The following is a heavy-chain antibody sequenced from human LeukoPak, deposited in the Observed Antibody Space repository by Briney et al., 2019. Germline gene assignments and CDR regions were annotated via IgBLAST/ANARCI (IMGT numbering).Heavy chain of an antibody. V-gene: IGHV3-48*01. CDR1: GFTFSSYS. J-gene: IGHJ4*02. Sequence: GGSLRLSCAASGFTFSSYSMNWVRQAPGKGLEWVSYISSSSSTIYYADSVKGRFTISRDNAKNSLYLQMNSLRAEDTAVYYCARDSIYYYDSSGYYEPFDYWGQGTLVTVSS. D-gene: IGHD3-22*01. CDR2: ISSSSSTI. CDR3: ARDSIYYYDSSGYYEPFDY.